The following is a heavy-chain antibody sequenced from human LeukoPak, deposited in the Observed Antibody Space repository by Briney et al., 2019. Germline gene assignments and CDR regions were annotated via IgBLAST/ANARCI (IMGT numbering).Heavy chain of an antibody. V-gene: IGHV3-9*01. Sequence: PGGSLRLSCAASGFTFDDYAMHWVRQAPGKGLEWVSGISWNSGSIGYADSVKGRFTISRDNAKNSLYLQMNSLRAEDTAVYYCARVRSEAGSLYGMDVWGQGTTVTVSS. CDR2: ISWNSGSI. CDR1: GFTFDDYA. CDR3: ARVRSEAGSLYGMDV. J-gene: IGHJ6*02. D-gene: IGHD3-3*01.